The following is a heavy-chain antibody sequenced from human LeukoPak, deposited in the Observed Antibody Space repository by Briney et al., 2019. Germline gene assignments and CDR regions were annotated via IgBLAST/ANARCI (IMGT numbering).Heavy chain of an antibody. Sequence: ASVKVSCKASGGTFSSYAISWVRQAPGQGLEWMGRIIPILGIANYAQKFQGRVTITADKSTSTAYMELSSLRSEDTAVYYCARVASYGSGSYYLSDFDYWGQGTLVTVSS. J-gene: IGHJ4*02. CDR1: GGTFSSYA. D-gene: IGHD3-10*01. V-gene: IGHV1-69*04. CDR3: ARVASYGSGSYYLSDFDY. CDR2: IIPILGIA.